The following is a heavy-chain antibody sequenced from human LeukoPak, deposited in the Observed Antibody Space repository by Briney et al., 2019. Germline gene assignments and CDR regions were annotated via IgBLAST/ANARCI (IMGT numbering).Heavy chain of an antibody. CDR1: GFTFSNYG. V-gene: IGHV3-23*01. J-gene: IGHJ4*02. D-gene: IGHD3-22*01. Sequence: GGSLRLSCAASGFTFSNYGMSWVRQAPGKGLEWVSVVSGNGGSTHYADSVKGRFTISRDNSKNTLYLQMNSLGAEDTAVYYCAKGEGSSGLPNYFDYWGQGTLVTVSS. CDR2: VSGNGGST. CDR3: AKGEGSSGLPNYFDY.